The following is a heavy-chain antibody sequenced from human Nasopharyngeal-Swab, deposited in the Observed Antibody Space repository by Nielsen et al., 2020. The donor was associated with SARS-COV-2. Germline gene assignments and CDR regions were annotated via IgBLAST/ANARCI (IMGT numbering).Heavy chain of an antibody. D-gene: IGHD3-22*01. CDR3: ARRSQYYYDSSVHLDY. J-gene: IGHJ4*02. Sequence: GESLKISCKGSGYSSTNYWIGWVHQMPGKGLEWIGITYPGASDTRYGPSFQGHVTISADKSISTAYLQWSSLKASDTAIYYCARRSQYYYDSSVHLDYWGQGTLVTVSS. CDR2: TYPGASDT. V-gene: IGHV5-51*07. CDR1: GYSSTNYW.